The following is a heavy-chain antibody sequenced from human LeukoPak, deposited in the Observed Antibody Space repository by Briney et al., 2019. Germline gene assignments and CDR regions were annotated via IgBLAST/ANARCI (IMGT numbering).Heavy chain of an antibody. D-gene: IGHD3-3*02. V-gene: IGHV1-18*01. CDR3: ATFPHPYYYYMDV. J-gene: IGHJ6*03. CDR1: GYTLTRFG. CDR2: INFSNGDS. Sequence: ASVKVSCKAPGYTLTRFGISWVRLAPGQGLEWLGWINFSNGDSNTAEKVQDRVTLTADTSTSTAYMELRSLRSDDTAVYYCATFPHPYYYYMDVWGTGTTVTVSS.